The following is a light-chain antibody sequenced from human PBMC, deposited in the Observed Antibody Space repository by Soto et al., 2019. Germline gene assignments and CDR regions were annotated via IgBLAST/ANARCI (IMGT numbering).Light chain of an antibody. CDR1: QSINKW. V-gene: IGKV1-5*03. CDR2: EAF. J-gene: IGKJ1*01. Sequence: DVAMTQSPSALSASVGDRVTITCRASQSINKWLAWYQQKPGKAPNLLIYEAFSLHSGVPSRFSGSGFGTEFTLTINSLQLDDFATDYCQQYDFLVGTFGQRTKVEV. CDR3: QQYDFLVGT.